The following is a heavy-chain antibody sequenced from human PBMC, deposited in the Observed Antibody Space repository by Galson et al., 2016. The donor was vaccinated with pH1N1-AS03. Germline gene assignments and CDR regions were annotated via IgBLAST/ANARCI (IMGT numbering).Heavy chain of an antibody. Sequence: SLRLSCAASGFTFRNYAMSWVRQAPGKGLEWVSAISGDGSVTHYAGSVKGRFTISRDNSKSTLYLQMSSMRAEDTAVYYCANGRGSWYGPYNWFDPWGQGTLVAVSS. CDR3: ANGRGSWYGPYNWFDP. CDR1: GFTFRNYA. D-gene: IGHD6-13*01. V-gene: IGHV3-23*01. J-gene: IGHJ5*02. CDR2: ISGDGSVT.